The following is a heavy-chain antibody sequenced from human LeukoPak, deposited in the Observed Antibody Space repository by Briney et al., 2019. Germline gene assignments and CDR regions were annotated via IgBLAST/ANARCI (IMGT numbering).Heavy chain of an antibody. V-gene: IGHV4-59*08. CDR2: IYYSGST. CDR1: GGSISSYY. D-gene: IGHD3-16*02. J-gene: IGHJ6*02. Sequence: SETLSLTCTVSGGSISSYYWSWIRQPPGKGLEWIGYIYYSGSTNYNPSLKSRVTISVDTSKNQFSLKLSSVTAADTAVYYCARVSPLSYYGMDVWGQGTTVTVSS. CDR3: ARVSPLSYYGMDV.